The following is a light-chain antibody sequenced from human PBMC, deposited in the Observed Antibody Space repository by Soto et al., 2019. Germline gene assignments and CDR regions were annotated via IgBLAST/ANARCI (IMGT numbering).Light chain of an antibody. CDR3: QQYGDYNSPRYS. J-gene: IGKJ2*03. V-gene: IGKV3-20*01. CDR2: ATS. CDR1: QSVSTNY. Sequence: EIVLTQSPGTLSLSPGERVTLSCRASQSVSTNYFSWYQQKPGQAPRLLIYATSSRAVGIPDRFSGSGSGTDVTLTISRLEPEEFAMYYCQQYGDYNSPRYSFGQGTRLEI.